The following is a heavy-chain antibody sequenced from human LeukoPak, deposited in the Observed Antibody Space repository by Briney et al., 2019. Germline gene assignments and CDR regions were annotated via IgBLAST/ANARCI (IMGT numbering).Heavy chain of an antibody. D-gene: IGHD2-15*01. CDR2: IYYSGST. CDR1: GGSISSYY. J-gene: IGHJ4*02. Sequence: PSETLSLTCTVSGGSISSYYWSWIRQPPGKGLEWIGYIYYSGSTNYNPSLKSRVTISVDTSKNQFSLKLSSVTAADTAVYYCARRLVVSLEDYFDYWGQGTLVTVSS. CDR3: ARRLVVSLEDYFDY. V-gene: IGHV4-59*08.